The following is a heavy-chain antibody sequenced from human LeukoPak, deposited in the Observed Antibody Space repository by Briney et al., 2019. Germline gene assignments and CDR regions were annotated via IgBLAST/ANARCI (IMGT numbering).Heavy chain of an antibody. D-gene: IGHD6-13*01. CDR1: GGSISSGSYY. CDR3: ARSHWGPYGSRIANWFDP. CDR2: IYTSGST. V-gene: IGHV4-61*02. Sequence: TLSLTCTVSGGSISSGSYYWSWIRQPAGKGLEWIGRIYTSGSTNYNPSLKNRVTMSVDTSKNQFSLILNSVTAADTAVYYCARSHWGPYGSRIANWFDPWGQGTLVTVSS. J-gene: IGHJ5*02.